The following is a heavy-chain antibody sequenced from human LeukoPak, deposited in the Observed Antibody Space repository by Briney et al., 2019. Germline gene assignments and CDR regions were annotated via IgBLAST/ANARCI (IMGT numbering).Heavy chain of an antibody. V-gene: IGHV3-30*18. CDR1: GFTFSKYS. CDR2: ISYDGSNK. Sequence: GGSLRLSCVASGFTFSKYSMNWVRQAPGKGLEWVAVISYDGSNKYYADSVRGRFTISRDNSKNTLYLQMNSLRAEDTAVYYCAKVASRGEIDYWGQGTLVTVSS. D-gene: IGHD3-10*01. CDR3: AKVASRGEIDY. J-gene: IGHJ4*02.